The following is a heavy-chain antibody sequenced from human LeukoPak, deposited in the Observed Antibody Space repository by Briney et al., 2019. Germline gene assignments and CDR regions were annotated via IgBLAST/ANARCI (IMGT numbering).Heavy chain of an antibody. CDR2: IKSDGRST. V-gene: IGHV3-74*01. CDR1: GFSFSNYW. J-gene: IGHJ4*02. CDR3: AGTYYADYGTTYSLDY. D-gene: IGHD4-17*01. Sequence: GGSLRLSCEASGFSFSNYWMHWVRQEPGKGLVWVSLIKSDGRSTSYAVSVKGRFTIFRDNAKNTLYLQMNSLRVEDTAVYYCAGTYYADYGTTYSLDYWGQGTLVTVSS.